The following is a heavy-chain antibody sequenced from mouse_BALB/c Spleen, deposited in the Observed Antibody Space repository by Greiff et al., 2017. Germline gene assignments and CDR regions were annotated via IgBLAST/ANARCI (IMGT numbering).Heavy chain of an antibody. CDR1: GYAFSSYW. J-gene: IGHJ2*01. V-gene: IGHV1-80*01. Sequence: QVQLQQSGAELVRPGSSVKISCKASGYAFSSYWMNWVKQRPGQGLEWIGQIYPGDGDTNYNGKFKGKATLTADKSSSTAYMQLSSLTSEDSAVYFCARGGVMTLDYWGQGTTLTVSS. CDR2: IYPGDGDT. CDR3: ARGGVMTLDY. D-gene: IGHD2-2*01.